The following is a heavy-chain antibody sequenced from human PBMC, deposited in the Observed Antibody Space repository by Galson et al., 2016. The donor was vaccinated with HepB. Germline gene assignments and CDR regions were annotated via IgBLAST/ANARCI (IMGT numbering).Heavy chain of an antibody. CDR2: IRPDGSQE. J-gene: IGHJ6*02. D-gene: IGHD5-18*01. CDR3: ARGLDATLGGGWHYGMDV. CDR1: GFTFSNYW. Sequence: SLRLSCAASGFTFSNYWMNWVRQAPGKGLEWVANIRPDGSQEHYVDSVTGRFTISRDNAKKSLFLQMNILRAEDTAVYYCARGLDATLGGGWHYGMDVWGQGTTVTASS. V-gene: IGHV3-7*01.